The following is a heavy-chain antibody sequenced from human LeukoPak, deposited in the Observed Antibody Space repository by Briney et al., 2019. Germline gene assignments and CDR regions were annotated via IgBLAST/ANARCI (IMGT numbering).Heavy chain of an antibody. Sequence: PSETLSLTCAVSGGSISSSNWWSWVRQPPGKGLEWIGEIYHSGSTNYNPSLKSRVTMSVDKSKNQFSLKLSSVTAADTAVYYCARVVVAPYYYYGMDVWGQGTTVTVSS. V-gene: IGHV4-4*02. CDR3: ARVVVAPYYYYGMDV. CDR1: GGSISSSNW. CDR2: IYHSGST. D-gene: IGHD3-22*01. J-gene: IGHJ6*02.